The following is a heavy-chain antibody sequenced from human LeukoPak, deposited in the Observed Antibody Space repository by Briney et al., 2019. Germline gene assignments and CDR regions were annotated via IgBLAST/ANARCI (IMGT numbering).Heavy chain of an antibody. CDR2: NDEGANT. D-gene: IGHD2-21*02. CDR3: ARFSRITWGDWGDAFDL. J-gene: IGHJ3*01. Sequence: PSETLSLMRRVYGGGLSEYFWGGIRQPPGEGREWSGENDEGANTNSNPYLMSRVSVSMDKSKKPFSLVMRSVTAAATAVYACARFSRITWGDWGDAFDLWGQGTTVVVSS. CDR1: GGGLSEYF. V-gene: IGHV4-34*01.